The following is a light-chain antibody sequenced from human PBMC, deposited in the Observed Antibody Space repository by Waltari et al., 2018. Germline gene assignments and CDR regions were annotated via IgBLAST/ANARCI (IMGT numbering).Light chain of an antibody. CDR1: QSISSY. V-gene: IGKV1-39*01. CDR2: GAS. Sequence: DIQMTQSPSSLSASVGDRVTITCRASQSISSYLNWYQQKPGKAPNLLIYGASSLQSGVPSRFSGSGSGTAFTLTISSLQPEDFATYYCQQSYSTPLYSFGQGTKLEIK. J-gene: IGKJ2*01. CDR3: QQSYSTPLYS.